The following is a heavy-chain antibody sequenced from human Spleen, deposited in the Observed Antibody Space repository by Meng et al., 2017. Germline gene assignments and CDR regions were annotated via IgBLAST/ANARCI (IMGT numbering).Heavy chain of an antibody. CDR1: GGSISSHY. J-gene: IGHJ3*01. CDR3: ATAGGAIIVALF. V-gene: IGHV4-59*11. Sequence: SETLSLTCSVSGGSISSHYWNWIRQSPGKGLEWIGYIYNSGSTYYNPSLKSRVTISVDTSKNQFSLKLSSVTAADTAVYYCATAGGAIIVALFWGQGTMVTVSS. D-gene: IGHD3-22*01. CDR2: IYNSGST.